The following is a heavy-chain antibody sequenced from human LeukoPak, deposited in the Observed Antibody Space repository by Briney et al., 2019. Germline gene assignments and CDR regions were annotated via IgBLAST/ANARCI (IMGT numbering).Heavy chain of an antibody. CDR3: ARPEGSLWSGYYIPNPNYYHYYMYV. V-gene: IGHV1-69*13. CDR2: IIPIFGTA. D-gene: IGHD3-3*01. Sequence: SVKVSCKASGGTFSSYAISWVRQAPGRGLEWMGGIIPIFGTANYAQKFQGRVTITADESTSTAYMELSSLRSEDTAAYYCARPEGSLWSGYYIPNPNYYHYYMYVWGKGTTVTVSS. CDR1: GGTFSSYA. J-gene: IGHJ6*03.